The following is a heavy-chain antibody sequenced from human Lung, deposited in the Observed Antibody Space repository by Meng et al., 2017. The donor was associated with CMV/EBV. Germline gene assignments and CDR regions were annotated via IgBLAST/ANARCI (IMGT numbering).Heavy chain of an antibody. Sequence: SETLSLXXTVSGGSISTYYWNWLRQLPGKGLEWIGYISNSGSTDYNPSLKSRVTISVDTSKNQFSLKLTSVTAADTAVYYCARFDMDVEGYYGMDVWGQWTTVTVPS. J-gene: IGHJ6*02. CDR2: ISNSGST. D-gene: IGHD2-15*01. CDR3: ARFDMDVEGYYGMDV. CDR1: GGSISTYY. V-gene: IGHV4-59*01.